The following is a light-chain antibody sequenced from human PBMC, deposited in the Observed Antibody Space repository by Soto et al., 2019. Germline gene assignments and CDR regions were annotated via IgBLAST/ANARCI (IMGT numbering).Light chain of an antibody. J-gene: IGKJ4*01. CDR3: QQYGSSPLT. V-gene: IGKV3-20*01. CDR1: QSVSSGF. Sequence: EIVLTQSPGTLSLSPGERATLSCRASQSVSSGFLAWYQQRPGQAPRLLIIAASSRAAGIPDRFSGSGSGTDFTLTISRLEPEDFAVYYCQQYGSSPLTFGGGTKVEIK. CDR2: AAS.